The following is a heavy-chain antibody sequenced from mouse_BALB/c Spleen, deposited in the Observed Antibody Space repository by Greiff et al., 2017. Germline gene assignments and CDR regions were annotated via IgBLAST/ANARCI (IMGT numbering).Heavy chain of an antibody. CDR2: IYPGNVNT. CDR3: AMGLRGGYAMDY. J-gene: IGHJ4*01. Sequence: QVQLKESGPELVKPGASVRISCKASGYTFTSYYIHWVKQRPGQGLEWIGWIYPGNVNTKYNEKFKGKATLTADKSSSTAYMQLSSLTSEDSAVYFCAMGLRGGYAMDYWGQGTSVTVSS. D-gene: IGHD2-4*01. V-gene: IGHV1S56*01. CDR1: GYTFTSYY.